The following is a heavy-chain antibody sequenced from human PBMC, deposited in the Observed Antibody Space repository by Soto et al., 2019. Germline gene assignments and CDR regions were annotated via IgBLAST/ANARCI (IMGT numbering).Heavy chain of an antibody. CDR1: GGTFSNYA. CDR3: VRWQPRGRYYFYGMDV. V-gene: IGHV1-69*01. CDR2: IIPIFGTS. Sequence: QVQLVQSGAEVKKPGSSVKVSCKASGGTFSNYAFSWVRQAPGQGLECMGGIIPIFGTSDYAQKFQGRVTITADETTNTAHMELSSRKSDDTAVYFCVRWQPRGRYYFYGMDVWSQGTTVTVSS. J-gene: IGHJ6*02. D-gene: IGHD3-10*01.